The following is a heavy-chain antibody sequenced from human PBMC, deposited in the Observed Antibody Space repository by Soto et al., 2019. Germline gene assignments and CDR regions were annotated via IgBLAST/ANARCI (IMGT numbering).Heavy chain of an antibody. CDR1: GYTFTNYY. CDR3: ARGGDGGLVTAPLDH. V-gene: IGHV1-46*03. CDR2: IKCSGGET. J-gene: IGHJ5*02. Sequence: SVKVSCKTSGYTFTNYYMHWVRQAPGRGLEWMGIIKCSGGETTYAQRFLGRVTMTSDTSTSTVYMEVSSLRSEDTAVYYCARGGDGGLVTAPLDHLGQGTLVTASS. D-gene: IGHD2-21*02.